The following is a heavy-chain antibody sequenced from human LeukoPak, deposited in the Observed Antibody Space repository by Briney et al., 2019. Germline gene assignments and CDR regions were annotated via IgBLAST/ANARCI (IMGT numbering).Heavy chain of an antibody. Sequence: SETLSLTCTVSGGSIRSYYWSWIRQPAGKGLEWIGRVYTSGNTDYNPSLKSRVTISVDTSKNQFSLKLSSVTAADTAVYYCARDQPTRNWFDPWGQGTLVTVSS. J-gene: IGHJ5*02. D-gene: IGHD4-11*01. CDR1: GGSIRSYY. CDR3: ARDQPTRNWFDP. V-gene: IGHV4-4*07. CDR2: VYTSGNT.